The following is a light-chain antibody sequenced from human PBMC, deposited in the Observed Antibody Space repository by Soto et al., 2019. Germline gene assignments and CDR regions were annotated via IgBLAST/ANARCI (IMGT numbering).Light chain of an antibody. J-gene: IGKJ5*01. CDR1: QGISNY. CDR3: HKYTSAPFT. CDR2: AAS. V-gene: IGKV1-27*01. Sequence: DIQLTQSPSSLSASVGDRVSITCRASQGISNYLAWYQQKPGKVPKLLIYAASTLQSGVPYRFSGSGSGTDFTLTISRLQPEDVATYYCHKYTSAPFTFGQGTRLEIK.